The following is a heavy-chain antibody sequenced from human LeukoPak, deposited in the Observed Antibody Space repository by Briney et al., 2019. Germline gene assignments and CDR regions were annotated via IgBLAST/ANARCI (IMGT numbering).Heavy chain of an antibody. CDR1: GGTFSGYA. CDR3: ARGTGYCSSTSCYGEYYYYYMDV. Sequence: GASVKVSCKASGGTFSGYAISWVRQAPGQGLEWMGGIIPIFGTANYAQKFQGRVTITADESTSTAYMELSSLRSEDTAVYYCARGTGYCSSTSCYGEYYYYYMDVWGKGTTVTVSS. D-gene: IGHD2-2*01. CDR2: IIPIFGTA. V-gene: IGHV1-69*13. J-gene: IGHJ6*03.